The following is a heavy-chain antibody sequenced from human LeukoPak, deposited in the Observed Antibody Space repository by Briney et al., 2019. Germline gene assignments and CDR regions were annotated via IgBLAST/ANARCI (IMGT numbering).Heavy chain of an antibody. D-gene: IGHD6-19*01. CDR3: AKEHMAVTGYFDG. Sequence: SETLSLTCTVSGGSVTSGSNYWSWIRQPPGRGLEWIGYIYSRGSTEYNPGLKSRVTISMDPYKNQFSLKLRSVTAADTAVYFCAKEHMAVTGYFDGWGKGTLVSVSS. V-gene: IGHV4-61*01. J-gene: IGHJ4*02. CDR1: GGSVTSGSNY. CDR2: IYSRGST.